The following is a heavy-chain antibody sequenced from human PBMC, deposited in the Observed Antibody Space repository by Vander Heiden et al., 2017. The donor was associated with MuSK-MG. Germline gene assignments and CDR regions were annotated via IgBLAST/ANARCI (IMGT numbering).Heavy chain of an antibody. Sequence: QVQLPQWGAGLLKPSEPLSLPCAVYAGSFSRYYWSWLRPPPGPWLQWIGDINQSGSTNYNTSLKSRVTISVDTSKNQFSLKLSSVTAADTAVYYCARWELTTVTDGNFDYWGQGTLVTVSS. D-gene: IGHD4-17*01. CDR2: INQSGST. CDR3: ARWELTTVTDGNFDY. J-gene: IGHJ4*02. CDR1: AGSFSRYY. V-gene: IGHV4-34*01.